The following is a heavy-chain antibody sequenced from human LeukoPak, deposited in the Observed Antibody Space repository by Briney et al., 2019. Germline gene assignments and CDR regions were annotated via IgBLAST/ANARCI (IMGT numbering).Heavy chain of an antibody. D-gene: IGHD1-26*01. J-gene: IGHJ4*02. CDR1: GGTFSSYA. V-gene: IGHV1-69*13. CDR2: IIPIFGTT. Sequence: SVKVSCKASGGTFSSYAISWVRQAPGQGLEWMGGIIPIFGTTNYAQNFQGRLTITADESTSTAYMELSSLRFEDTAVYYCAREGVGATKRGAFDYWGQGTLVTVSS. CDR3: AREGVGATKRGAFDY.